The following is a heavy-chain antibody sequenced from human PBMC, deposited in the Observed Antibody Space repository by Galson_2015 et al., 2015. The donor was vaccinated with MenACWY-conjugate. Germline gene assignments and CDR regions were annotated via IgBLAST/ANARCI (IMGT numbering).Heavy chain of an antibody. J-gene: IGHJ5*02. CDR2: IHYSRTT. CDR3: ARLPRGITFIVVAP. D-gene: IGHD3-22*01. Sequence: VSGGSINSENYWWAWIRQPPGKGLEWIGSIHYSRTTHYNPSLESRVTMSVDTSRDQFSLKLRSVTAADTAVYYCARLPRGITFIVVAPWGQGTLVTVSS. V-gene: IGHV4-39*01. CDR1: GGSINSENYW.